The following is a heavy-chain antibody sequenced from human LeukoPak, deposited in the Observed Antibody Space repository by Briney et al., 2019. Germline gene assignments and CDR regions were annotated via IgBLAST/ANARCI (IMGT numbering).Heavy chain of an antibody. V-gene: IGHV1-69*13. Sequence: SVKVSCKPSGGTFSSYAISWVRQAPGQGLEWMGGIIPIFGTANYAQKFQGRVTITADESTSTAYMELSSLRSEDTAVYYCARGTAAVVAGDCWGQGTLVTVSS. CDR3: ARGTAAVVAGDC. J-gene: IGHJ4*02. CDR2: IIPIFGTA. CDR1: GGTFSSYA. D-gene: IGHD2-15*01.